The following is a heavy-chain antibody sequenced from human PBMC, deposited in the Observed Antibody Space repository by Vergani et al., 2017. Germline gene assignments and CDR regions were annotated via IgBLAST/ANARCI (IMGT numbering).Heavy chain of an antibody. CDR1: GFTFSSYS. CDR2: ISSSSSYI. D-gene: IGHD3-22*01. Sequence: EVQLVESGGGLVKPGGSLRLSCAASGFTFSSYSMNWVRQAPGKGLEWVSSISSSSSYIYYADSVKGRFTISRDNAKNSLYLQMNSLRAEDTAVYYCAGAARAYDSSGYFGYWGQGTLVTVSS. J-gene: IGHJ4*02. CDR3: AGAARAYDSSGYFGY. V-gene: IGHV3-21*01.